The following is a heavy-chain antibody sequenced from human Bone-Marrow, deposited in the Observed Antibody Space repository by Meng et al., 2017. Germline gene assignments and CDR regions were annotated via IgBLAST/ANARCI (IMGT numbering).Heavy chain of an antibody. CDR3: ARVLTFFGVVHNWFDP. CDR2: IIPIFGTA. D-gene: IGHD3-3*01. Sequence: VRLVQAGAEVKKPGSSGKVSCKASGGTFSSYAISWVRQAPGQGLEWMGGIIPIFGTANYAQKFQGRVTITADESTSTAYMELSSLRSEDTAVYYCARVLTFFGVVHNWFDPWGQGTLVTLSS. CDR1: GGTFSSYA. J-gene: IGHJ5*02. V-gene: IGHV1-69*01.